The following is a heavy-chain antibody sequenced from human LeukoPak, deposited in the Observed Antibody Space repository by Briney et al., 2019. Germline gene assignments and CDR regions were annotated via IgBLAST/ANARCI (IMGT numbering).Heavy chain of an antibody. CDR3: ARDRPEGRAVAAAFNY. V-gene: IGHV3-21*01. CDR2: ISSGSDYI. D-gene: IGHD6-19*01. Sequence: GGSLRLSCAASGFTFSHYSMNGVRQTPGKGLEWVSSISSGSDYIYNAGSVKVRFSVFRDNAKNSLYLQMNRRTAEDTAVYYCARDRPEGRAVAAAFNYWGQGTLVTVSS. CDR1: GFTFSHYS. J-gene: IGHJ4*02.